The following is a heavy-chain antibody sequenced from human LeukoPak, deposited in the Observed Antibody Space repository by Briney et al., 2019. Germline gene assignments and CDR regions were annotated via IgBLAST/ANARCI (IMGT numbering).Heavy chain of an antibody. V-gene: IGHV1-2*02. CDR1: GFTFTGYY. J-gene: IGHJ4*02. Sequence: GASVKVSCKASGFTFTGYYMEWVRQAPGQGLEWMGWINPNSGGTNYAQKFQGRVTMTRDTSIRTAYMELSRLTSDDTAVYYCATDDSSGFYLGAVNYWGQGTRVTVSS. CDR3: ATDDSSGFYLGAVNY. CDR2: INPNSGGT. D-gene: IGHD3-22*01.